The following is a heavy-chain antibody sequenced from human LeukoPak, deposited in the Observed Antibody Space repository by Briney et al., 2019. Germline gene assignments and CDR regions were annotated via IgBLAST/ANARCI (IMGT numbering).Heavy chain of an antibody. CDR2: ISWNSGSI. V-gene: IGHV3-9*01. J-gene: IGHJ3*02. Sequence: LPGRSLRLSCAASGFTFDDYAMHWVRQAPGKGLEWVSGISWNSGSIGYADSVKGRFTISRDNAKNSLYLQMNSLRAEDTALYYCAKALNRLRGVGQNAFDIWGQGTMVTVSS. D-gene: IGHD3-10*01. CDR1: GFTFDDYA. CDR3: AKALNRLRGVGQNAFDI.